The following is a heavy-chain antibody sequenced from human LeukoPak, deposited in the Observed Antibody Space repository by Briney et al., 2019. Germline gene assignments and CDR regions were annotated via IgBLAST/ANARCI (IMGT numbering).Heavy chain of an antibody. J-gene: IGHJ4*02. V-gene: IGHV1-2*02. CDR1: GYTFTNYF. Sequence: ASVKVSCKASGYTFTNYFIHWVRQAPGQGLEWMGWINPNNGDTASAQNFQGRVTLTSHTSTRTAYMELRRLRYDDTAVYYCARGEVAMADWGQGARVTVSS. D-gene: IGHD5-12*01. CDR3: ARGEVAMAD. CDR2: INPNNGDT.